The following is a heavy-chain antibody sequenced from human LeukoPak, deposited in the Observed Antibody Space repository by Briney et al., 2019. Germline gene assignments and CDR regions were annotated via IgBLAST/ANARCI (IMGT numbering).Heavy chain of an antibody. V-gene: IGHV4-39*01. CDR3: ASHPPLKGDY. CDR1: GFTFSSYA. Sequence: PGGSLRLSCAASGFTFSSYAMSWVRQPPGKGLEWIGSIYYSGSTYYNPSLKSRVTISVDTSKNQFPLKLSSVTAADTAVYYCASHPPLKGDYWGQGTLVTVSS. CDR2: IYYSGST. J-gene: IGHJ4*02.